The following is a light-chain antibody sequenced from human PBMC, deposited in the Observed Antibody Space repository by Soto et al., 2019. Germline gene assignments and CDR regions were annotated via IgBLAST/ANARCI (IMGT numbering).Light chain of an antibody. CDR1: QNVNNR. Sequence: IVVTQSPAILSVSPGERATLSCRASQNVNNRLAWYQQKAGQPPRLLIYGASTRATGIPARFSGSGSGTEFTLTISSLQSEDFAVYYCQHFNSWPLLFGQGTKVDIK. J-gene: IGKJ1*01. CDR2: GAS. V-gene: IGKV3-15*01. CDR3: QHFNSWPLL.